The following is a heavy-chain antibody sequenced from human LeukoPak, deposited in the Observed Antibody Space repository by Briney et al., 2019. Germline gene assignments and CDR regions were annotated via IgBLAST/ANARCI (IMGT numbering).Heavy chain of an antibody. J-gene: IGHJ4*02. Sequence: SETLSLTCAVYGGSFNDYYWNWIRQPPGKELEWIGEINLRGSTTYNPSLKSRVTISLDESKNQFSLKLSSVTAADTAVYYCARDFPSSGFFDYWGQGTLVTVSS. CDR3: ARDFPSSGFFDY. V-gene: IGHV4-34*01. D-gene: IGHD3-22*01. CDR1: GGSFNDYY. CDR2: INLRGST.